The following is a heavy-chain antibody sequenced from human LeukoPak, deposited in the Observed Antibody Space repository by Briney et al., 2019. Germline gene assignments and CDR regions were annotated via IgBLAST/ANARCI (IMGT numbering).Heavy chain of an antibody. CDR1: GDSISSSSYY. CDR3: ARHGYYYYGMDV. V-gene: IGHV4-39*01. Sequence: SETLSLTCTVPGDSISSSSYYWGWIRQPPGKGQEWIGSIYYSGSTYYNPSLKSRVTISVDTSKNQFSLKLSSVTAADTAVYYCARHGYYYYGMDVWGQGTTVTVSS. CDR2: IYYSGST. J-gene: IGHJ6*02.